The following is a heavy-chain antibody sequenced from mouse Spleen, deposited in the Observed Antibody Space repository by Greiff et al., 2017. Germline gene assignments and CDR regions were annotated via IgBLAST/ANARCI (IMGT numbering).Heavy chain of an antibody. J-gene: IGHJ4*01. Sequence: EVMLVESGGGLVKRGGSLKLSCAASGFTFSSYAMSWVRQTPEKRLEWVATISSGGGNTYYPDSVKGRFTISRDNAKNTLYLQMSSLKSEDTAMYYCARQIYYYGPRAMDYWGQGTSVTVSS. CDR1: GFTFSSYA. CDR3: ARQIYYYGPRAMDY. CDR2: ISSGGGNT. V-gene: IGHV5-9*01. D-gene: IGHD1-1*01.